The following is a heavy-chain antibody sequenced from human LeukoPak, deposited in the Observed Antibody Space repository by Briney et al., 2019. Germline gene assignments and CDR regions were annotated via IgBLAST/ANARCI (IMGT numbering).Heavy chain of an antibody. J-gene: IGHJ4*02. CDR3: ARETAVAGHWYFDY. V-gene: IGHV7-4-1*02. CDR2: INTNTGNP. Sequence: ASVTVSCKASGYTFTSYAMNWVRQAPGQGLEWMGWINTNTGNPTYAQGFTGRFVFSLDTSVSTAYLQISSLKAEDTAVYYCARETAVAGHWYFDYWGQGTLVTVSS. D-gene: IGHD6-19*01. CDR1: GYTFTSYA.